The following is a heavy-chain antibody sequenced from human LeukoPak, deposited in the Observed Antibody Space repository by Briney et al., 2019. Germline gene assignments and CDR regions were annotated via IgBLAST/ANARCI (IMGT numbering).Heavy chain of an antibody. J-gene: IGHJ4*02. CDR2: ISYDGSNK. Sequence: GGSLRLSCAASGFTFSSYGMHWVRQAPGKGLEWVAVISYDGSNKYYADSVKGRFTISRDNSKNTLYLQMNSLRAEDTAVYYCARMRGYSYGPSGFDYWGQGTLVTVSS. CDR3: ARMRGYSYGPSGFDY. CDR1: GFTFSSYG. D-gene: IGHD5-18*01. V-gene: IGHV3-30*03.